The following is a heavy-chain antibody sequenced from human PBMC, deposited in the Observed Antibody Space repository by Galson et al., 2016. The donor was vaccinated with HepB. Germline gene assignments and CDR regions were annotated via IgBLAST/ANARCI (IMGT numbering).Heavy chain of an antibody. D-gene: IGHD1-1*01. CDR3: ARGNNWNDASPWGHYYYGMVV. CDR2: ISGEAGIT. J-gene: IGHJ6*02. Sequence: SLRLSCAASGFTFKKHAMSWVRQGPEKGLEWVSAISGEAGITYYADSVKGRFTIYRDRGKNSLFLQMNSLREEDTAVYYCARGNNWNDASPWGHYYYGMVVWGQGTTVTVSS. V-gene: IGHV3-23*01. CDR1: GFTFKKHA.